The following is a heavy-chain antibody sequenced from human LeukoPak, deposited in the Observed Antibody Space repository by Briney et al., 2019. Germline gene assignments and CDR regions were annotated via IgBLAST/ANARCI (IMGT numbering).Heavy chain of an antibody. Sequence: ASVKVSCKASGGTFSSYAISWVGQAAGQGLDWMGRIIPIFGTANYAQKFQGRVTINTDESTSTAYMELSSLRPEDTAVYYCARNYVYSSSWYNWFDPWGQGTLVTVSS. CDR3: ARNYVYSSSWYNWFDP. CDR2: IIPIFGTA. J-gene: IGHJ5*02. V-gene: IGHV1-69*05. D-gene: IGHD6-13*01. CDR1: GGTFSSYA.